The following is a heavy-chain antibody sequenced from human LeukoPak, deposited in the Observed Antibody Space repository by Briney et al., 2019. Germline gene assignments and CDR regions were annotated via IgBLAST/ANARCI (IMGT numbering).Heavy chain of an antibody. CDR1: GFTFSIYW. CDR2: KMEDGSVI. CDR3: ARGSGRQQLEQNY. V-gene: IGHV3-7*01. J-gene: IGHJ4*02. Sequence: GGSLRLSCLASGFTFSIYWRSWVRQAPGRGPEWLAIKMEDGSVIWDVESVRGGFTISRDNAKNSGYLEITSLRAEDTAVYYCARGSGRQQLEQNYWGQGNLVTVSS. D-gene: IGHD6-13*01.